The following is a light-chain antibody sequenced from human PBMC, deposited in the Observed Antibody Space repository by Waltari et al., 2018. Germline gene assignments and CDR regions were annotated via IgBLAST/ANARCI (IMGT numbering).Light chain of an antibody. CDR1: SGHSSNI. Sequence: QLVLTQSPSASASLGASVKLTCTLSSGHSSNIVAWHQQQPEKGPRFLMKVNSDGSHSKGDEIPDRFPGSSSGAERYLTISTVQSEDEAVYYCQTGGHGTWVFGGGTKLTVL. CDR3: QTGGHGTWV. V-gene: IGLV4-69*02. CDR2: VNSDGSH. J-gene: IGLJ3*02.